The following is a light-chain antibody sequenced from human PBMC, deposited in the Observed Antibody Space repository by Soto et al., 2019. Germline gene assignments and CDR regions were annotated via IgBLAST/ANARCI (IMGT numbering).Light chain of an antibody. Sequence: QSALTQPPSASGSPGQSVTISCTGTSSDVGGYDYVSWYQQLPGKAPKLVIYEVNKRPSGVPERFSGSKSGNTASLTVSGLQAEDEADYYCCSYAGGTTFGVFGTGTKVTVL. J-gene: IGLJ1*01. V-gene: IGLV2-8*01. CDR1: SSDVGGYDY. CDR2: EVN. CDR3: CSYAGGTTFGV.